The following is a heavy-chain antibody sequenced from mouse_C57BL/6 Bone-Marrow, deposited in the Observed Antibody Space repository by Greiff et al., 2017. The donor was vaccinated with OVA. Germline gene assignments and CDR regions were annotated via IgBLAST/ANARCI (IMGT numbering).Heavy chain of an antibody. CDR2: ISYDGSN. J-gene: IGHJ2*01. D-gene: IGHD2-3*01. Sequence: DVKVEESGPGLVKPSQSLSLTCSVTGYSITSGYYWNWIRQFPGNKLEWMGYISYDGSNNYNPSLKNRISITRDTSKNQFFLKLNSVTTEDTATYYCAREGYYPYYFDYWGQGTTLTVSS. V-gene: IGHV3-6*01. CDR1: GYSITSGYY. CDR3: AREGYYPYYFDY.